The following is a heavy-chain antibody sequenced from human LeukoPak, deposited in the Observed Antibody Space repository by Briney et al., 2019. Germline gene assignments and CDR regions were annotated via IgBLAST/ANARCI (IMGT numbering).Heavy chain of an antibody. V-gene: IGHV4-30-4*01. Sequence: SENLSLTCIVSGGSISSGDYYWSWIRQPPGKGLEWIGYIYYSGSTYYTPSLRSRVAISIDTSKNQFSLKLSSVTAADTAVYYCARGGRDGYLFDFWGQGTLVTVSS. CDR1: GGSISSGDYY. J-gene: IGHJ4*02. D-gene: IGHD5-24*01. CDR2: IYYSGST. CDR3: ARGGRDGYLFDF.